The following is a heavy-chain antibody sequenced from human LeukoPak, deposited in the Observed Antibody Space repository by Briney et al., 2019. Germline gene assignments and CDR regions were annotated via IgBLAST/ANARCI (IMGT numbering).Heavy chain of an antibody. D-gene: IGHD3-10*01. CDR1: GYSFGSFY. CDR3: ARREGGRSWFDP. V-gene: IGHV5-51*01. J-gene: IGHJ5*02. Sequence: GESLKISCKGSGYSFGSFYIVWVRQLPGKGLEWMGIIYPGDSDSRYGPSFQGQVTISADKSIRTAYLLWSSLQASETAMYYCARREGGRSWFDPWGQGTLATVSS. CDR2: IYPGDSDS.